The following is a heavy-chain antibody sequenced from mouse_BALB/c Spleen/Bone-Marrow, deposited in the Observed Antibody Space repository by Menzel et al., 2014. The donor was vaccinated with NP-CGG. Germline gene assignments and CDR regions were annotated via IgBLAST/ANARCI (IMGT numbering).Heavy chain of an antibody. Sequence: AQLKDSVVDFVKPGVSLKLSRVVFGFTFSSYGMSWVRLTPAKRLQGVAIISSGDRYTYYPDSVKGRFIISSDNAKITRYXQXSSVKSVDTARYYCARHRADYYAWYYWVPGTPVTVSS. D-gene: IGHD3-3*01. CDR3: ARHRADYYAWYY. CDR1: GFTFSSYG. J-gene: IGHJ4*01. CDR2: ISSGDRYT. V-gene: IGHV5-6*01.